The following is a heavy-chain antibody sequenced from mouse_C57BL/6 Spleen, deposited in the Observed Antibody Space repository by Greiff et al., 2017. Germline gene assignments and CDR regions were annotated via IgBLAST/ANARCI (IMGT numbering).Heavy chain of an antibody. V-gene: IGHV5-6*01. Sequence: VQLQQSGGDLVKPGGSLKLSCAASGFTFSSYGMSWVRQTPDKRLEWVATISSGGSYTYYPDSVKGRFTISRDNAKNTLYLQMSSLKSEDTAMYYCARQGITTVVAEGYFDYWGQGTTLTVSS. CDR1: GFTFSSYG. CDR3: ARQGITTVVAEGYFDY. J-gene: IGHJ2*01. CDR2: ISSGGSYT. D-gene: IGHD1-1*01.